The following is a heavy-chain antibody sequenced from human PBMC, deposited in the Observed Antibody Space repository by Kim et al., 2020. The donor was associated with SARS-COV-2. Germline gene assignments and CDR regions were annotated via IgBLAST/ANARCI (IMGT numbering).Heavy chain of an antibody. CDR3: AKEEGGSGWYYFDY. D-gene: IGHD6-19*01. Sequence: ADPVKGRFTISRDNSKNTLYLQMNSLRAEDTAVYYCAKEEGGSGWYYFDYWGQGTLVTVSS. V-gene: IGHV3-23*01. J-gene: IGHJ4*02.